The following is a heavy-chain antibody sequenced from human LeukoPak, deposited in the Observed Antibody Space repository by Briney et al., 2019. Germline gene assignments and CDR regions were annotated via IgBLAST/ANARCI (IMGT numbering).Heavy chain of an antibody. D-gene: IGHD5-12*01. CDR3: AREDTSGYDPGFDY. CDR2: INPNSGGT. J-gene: IGHJ4*02. V-gene: IGHV1-2*02. Sequence: ASVKVSCKASGYTFTGYYMHWVRQAPGQGLEWMGWINPNSGGTNYAQKFQGRVTMTRDTSISTAYMELSRLRSDDTAVYYCAREDTSGYDPGFDYWGQGTLVTVSS. CDR1: GYTFTGYY.